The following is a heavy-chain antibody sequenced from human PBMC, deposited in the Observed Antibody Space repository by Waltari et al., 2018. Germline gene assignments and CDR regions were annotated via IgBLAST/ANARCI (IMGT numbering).Heavy chain of an antibody. V-gene: IGHV3-23*01. CDR1: GFPFSRFA. Sequence: EMQLLESGGGLVQPGGSLRLSCAASGFPFSRFAMNGVRQAPGKGLEWVSIINDRGDITNTADSLKGRFTVSRDNSRDTLYLHMNNLTAEDTAVYYCATRNYLDSWGRGALVTVSS. CDR2: INDRGDIT. J-gene: IGHJ4*02. CDR3: ATRNYLDS.